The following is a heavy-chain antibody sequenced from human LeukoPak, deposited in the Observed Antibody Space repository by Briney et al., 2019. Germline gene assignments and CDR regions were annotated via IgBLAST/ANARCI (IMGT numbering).Heavy chain of an antibody. D-gene: IGHD6-6*01. CDR3: ARQSSSSHAFDI. Sequence: GESLKISCKDSGFSFSSYWIVWVRQMPGKGLEWMGIIFPDDSDTRYRPSFQGQVTISADKSISTAYLQWSSLKASDTALYYCARQSSSSHAFDIWGQGTMVSVSS. V-gene: IGHV5-51*01. CDR1: GFSFSSYW. CDR2: IFPDDSDT. J-gene: IGHJ3*02.